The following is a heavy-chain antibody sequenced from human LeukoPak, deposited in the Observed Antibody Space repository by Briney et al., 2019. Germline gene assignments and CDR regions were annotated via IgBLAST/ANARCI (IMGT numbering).Heavy chain of an antibody. CDR1: GFPFSSYA. CDR2: ISSSSSDI. CDR3: ARAWGSDYDLNY. D-gene: IGHD5-12*01. Sequence: GGSLRLSCAASGFPFSSYAMAWVRQAPGRGLEWVSSISSSSSDIYDADSVKGRFTISRDNAKNSLYLQMNNLRAEDTAVYYCARAWGSDYDLNYWGQGTLVTVSS. V-gene: IGHV3-21*01. J-gene: IGHJ4*02.